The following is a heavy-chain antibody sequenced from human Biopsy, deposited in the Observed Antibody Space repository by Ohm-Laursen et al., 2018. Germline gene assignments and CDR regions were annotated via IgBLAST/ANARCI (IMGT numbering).Heavy chain of an antibody. CDR3: ARDRDRRGWFDP. J-gene: IGHJ5*02. CDR1: GGSLSSYS. D-gene: IGHD1-14*01. CDR2: IYTSGIT. Sequence: SKTLSLTCTVSGGSLSSYSWSWIRQPARKGLEWIGQIYTSGITNYNPSLKSRVTMSVDTSKNKFSLRVSSVTAADTAVYYCARDRDRRGWFDPWGQGTLVTVSS. V-gene: IGHV4-4*07.